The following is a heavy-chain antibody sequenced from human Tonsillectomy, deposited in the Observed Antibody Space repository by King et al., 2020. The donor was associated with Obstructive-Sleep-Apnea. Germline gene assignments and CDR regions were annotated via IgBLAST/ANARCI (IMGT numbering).Heavy chain of an antibody. J-gene: IGHJ4*02. D-gene: IGHD5-18*01. CDR1: GFTFTSYA. V-gene: IGHV3-23*04. CDR3: AKVGGYSYGSIEY. CDR2: ISGSGGST. Sequence: VQLVESGGGLVQPGGSLRLSCAASGFTFTSYALSWVRQAPGKGLEWVSGISGSGGSTYYGDSVKGRFTISRDNSKNTLYLHMNSLRAEDTAVYYCAKVGGYSYGSIEYWGQGTLVTVSS.